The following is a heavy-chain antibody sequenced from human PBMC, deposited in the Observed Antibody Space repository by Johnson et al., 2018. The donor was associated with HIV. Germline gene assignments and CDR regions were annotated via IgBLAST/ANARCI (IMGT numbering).Heavy chain of an antibody. D-gene: IGHD3-3*01. CDR3: ARGGSRTTIFGVEINLGGFDI. Sequence: QVQLLESGGGVVQPGRSLRLSCAASGFTFSNYGMHWVRQGPGKGLEWVAVISYDGSNKYYADSVKGRFTISRDNSKNTLYLQMNSLRAEDTAVYYCARGGSRTTIFGVEINLGGFDIWGQGTMVTVSS. V-gene: IGHV3-30*03. CDR2: ISYDGSNK. CDR1: GFTFSNYG. J-gene: IGHJ3*02.